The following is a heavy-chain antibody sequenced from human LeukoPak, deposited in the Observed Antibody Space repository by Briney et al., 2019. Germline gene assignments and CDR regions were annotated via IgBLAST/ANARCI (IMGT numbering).Heavy chain of an antibody. CDR2: ISGSGGST. Sequence: PGGSLRLSCAASGFTFSSYAMSWVRQAPGKGLEWVSVISGSGGSTYYADSVKGRFTISRDNSKNTLYLQMNSLRAEDTAVYYCAKDTGREPGIAAAGTPYWGQGTLVTVSS. CDR1: GFTFSSYA. V-gene: IGHV3-23*01. D-gene: IGHD6-13*01. J-gene: IGHJ4*02. CDR3: AKDTGREPGIAAAGTPY.